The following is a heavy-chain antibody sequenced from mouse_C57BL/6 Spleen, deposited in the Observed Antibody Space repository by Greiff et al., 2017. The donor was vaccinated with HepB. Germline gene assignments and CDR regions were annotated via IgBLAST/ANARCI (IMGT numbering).Heavy chain of an antibody. D-gene: IGHD1-1*01. Sequence: EVQRVESGEGLVKPGGSLKLSCAASGFTFSSYAMSWVRQTPEKRLEWVAYISSGGDYIYYADTVKGRFTISRDNARNTLYLQMSSLKSEDTAMYYCTRALYYGSPWYFDVWGTGTTVTVSS. CDR2: ISSGGDYI. CDR3: TRALYYGSPWYFDV. J-gene: IGHJ1*03. CDR1: GFTFSSYA. V-gene: IGHV5-9-1*02.